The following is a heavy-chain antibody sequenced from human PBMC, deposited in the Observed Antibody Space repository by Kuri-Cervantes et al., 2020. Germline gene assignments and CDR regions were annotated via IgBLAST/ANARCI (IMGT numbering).Heavy chain of an antibody. CDR1: GFTFSNYG. Sequence: GESLKISCAASGFTFSNYGLHWVRQAPGKGLEWVAVISYDGSNKYYADSVKGRFTISRDNSKNTLYLQMHSLRPEDTAVYYCASYGLWLGAFDIWGQGTMVTVSS. J-gene: IGHJ3*02. D-gene: IGHD3-10*01. V-gene: IGHV3-30*03. CDR2: ISYDGSNK. CDR3: ASYGLWLGAFDI.